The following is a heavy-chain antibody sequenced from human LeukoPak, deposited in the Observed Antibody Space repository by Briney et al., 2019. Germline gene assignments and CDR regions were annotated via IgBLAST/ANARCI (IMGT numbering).Heavy chain of an antibody. V-gene: IGHV4-59*02. D-gene: IGHD3-10*01. Sequence: PSDTLSLTCTVSRGSVSSYYWSWIRQPPGKGLEWIGYIFYSGDTNYNPPLKSRVTISVDTSQNQFSLTLSSVTAADTAVYYCARAGGSGSPGYFDYWGQGTLVTVSS. CDR2: IFYSGDT. CDR1: RGSVSSYY. J-gene: IGHJ4*02. CDR3: ARAGGSGSPGYFDY.